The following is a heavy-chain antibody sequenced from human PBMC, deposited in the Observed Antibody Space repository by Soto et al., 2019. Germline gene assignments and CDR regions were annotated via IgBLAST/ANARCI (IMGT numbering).Heavy chain of an antibody. Sequence: SETLSLTCTVSGGSISNFYWSWIRQPPGKGLEWIGYVYYTGSTSYNPSLKRRVTFSADSSRGQFSLRLNSVTAADTAVYYCARTVLVPVFFADCFVDYYYYIYVWGQRTTVTVS. D-gene: IGHD2-21*02. CDR2: VYYTGST. V-gene: IGHV4-59*08. CDR3: ARTVLVPVFFADCFVDYYYYIYV. J-gene: IGHJ6*03. CDR1: GGSISNFY.